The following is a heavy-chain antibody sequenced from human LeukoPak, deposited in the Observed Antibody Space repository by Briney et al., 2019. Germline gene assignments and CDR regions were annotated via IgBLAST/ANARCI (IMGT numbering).Heavy chain of an antibody. CDR1: GFTVSSHY. D-gene: IGHD4-23*01. Sequence: GGSLRLSCAASGFTVSSHYMSWVRQAPGKGLEWVSALSGSGDSTYYADSVKGRFTISRDNSKNTLYLQMDSLRAEDTAVYYCAKDLTPYGGDPFFDYWGQGTLVTVSS. CDR2: LSGSGDST. J-gene: IGHJ4*02. CDR3: AKDLTPYGGDPFFDY. V-gene: IGHV3-23*01.